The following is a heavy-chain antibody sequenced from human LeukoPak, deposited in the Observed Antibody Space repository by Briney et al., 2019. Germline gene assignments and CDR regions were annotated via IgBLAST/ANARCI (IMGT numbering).Heavy chain of an antibody. Sequence: PSGTLSLTCAVYGGSFSGYYWSWIRQPPGKGLEWIGEINHSGSTNYNPSLKSRVTISVDTSKNQFSLKLSSVTAADTAVYYCARLRGYDSSGYYQPDAFDIWGQGTMVTVSS. V-gene: IGHV4-34*01. J-gene: IGHJ3*02. CDR2: INHSGST. D-gene: IGHD3-22*01. CDR1: GGSFSGYY. CDR3: ARLRGYDSSGYYQPDAFDI.